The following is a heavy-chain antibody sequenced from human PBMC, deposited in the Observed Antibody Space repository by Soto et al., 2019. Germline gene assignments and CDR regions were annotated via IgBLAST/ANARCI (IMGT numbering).Heavy chain of an antibody. V-gene: IGHV3-23*01. J-gene: IGHJ4*02. Sequence: PGGSLRLSCAASGFTFSSYAMNWVRQAPGKGLEWVSVISGSSTTTYYAASVQGRFTISRDNFKNTLYLQMNSLRAEDTAVYYCAKGLAPSYYDILTGPDYWGQGTLVT. CDR2: ISGSSTTT. CDR1: GFTFSSYA. CDR3: AKGLAPSYYDILTGPDY. D-gene: IGHD3-9*01.